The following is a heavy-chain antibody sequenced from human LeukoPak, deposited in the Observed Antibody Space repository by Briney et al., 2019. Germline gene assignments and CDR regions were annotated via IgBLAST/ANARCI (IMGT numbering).Heavy chain of an antibody. CDR2: INPNSGGT. CDR1: GYTFTGYY. Sequence: ASVKVSCKASGYTFTGYYMHWVRQAPGQGLEWMGWINPNSGGTNYAQKFQGRVTMTRDTSSSTAYMELSRLRSDDTAVYYCAREPQTTIFGVVIKMREFDYWGQGTLVTVSS. CDR3: AREPQTTIFGVVIKMREFDY. J-gene: IGHJ4*02. V-gene: IGHV1-2*02. D-gene: IGHD3-3*01.